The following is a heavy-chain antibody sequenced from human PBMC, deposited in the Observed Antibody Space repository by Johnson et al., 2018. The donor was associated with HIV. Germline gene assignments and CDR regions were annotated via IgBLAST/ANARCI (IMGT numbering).Heavy chain of an antibody. J-gene: IGHJ3*02. V-gene: IGHV3-33*05. D-gene: IGHD6-6*01. CDR2: ISYDGSTK. CDR3: ARLEYSSVSPLLGAFDI. Sequence: QVQLVESGGGVVQPGRSLRLSCAASGFTFSSYGMHWVRQAPGKGLEWVAVISYDGSTKYYVDSVKGRFTISRDNSKNTLYLQMNSLRAEDTALYYCARLEYSSVSPLLGAFDIWGQGTMVTVSS. CDR1: GFTFSSYG.